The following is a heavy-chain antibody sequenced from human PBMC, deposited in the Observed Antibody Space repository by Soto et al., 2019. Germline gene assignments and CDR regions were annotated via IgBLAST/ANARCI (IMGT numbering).Heavy chain of an antibody. CDR2: ISSNGGIT. J-gene: IGHJ3*01. D-gene: IGHD2-15*01. V-gene: IGHV3-64*01. CDR3: ARGKPNCSGGTCYPGTAFYF. Sequence: EVQLVESGGSLVQPGGSLRLSCVASGFTFNLYAIHWVRQAPGKGLEYVSAISSNGGITYYANSVKDRFTISRDNSKNTLYLQMGSLRAEDMAVYYCARGKPNCSGGTCYPGTAFYFWGQGTMVTVSS. CDR1: GFTFNLYA.